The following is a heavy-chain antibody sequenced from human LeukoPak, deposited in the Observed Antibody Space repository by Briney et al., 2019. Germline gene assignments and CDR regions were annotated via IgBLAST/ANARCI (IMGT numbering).Heavy chain of an antibody. J-gene: IGHJ6*02. D-gene: IGHD3-22*01. CDR1: GFTFSSYG. CDR2: IWYDGSNK. Sequence: GRSLRLSCAASGFTFSSYGMHWVRQAPGKGLEWVAVIWYDGSNKYYADSVKGRFTISRDNSKNTLYLQMNSLRAEDTAVYYCARVLLPLYGMDVWGQGTTVTVSS. V-gene: IGHV3-33*01. CDR3: ARVLLPLYGMDV.